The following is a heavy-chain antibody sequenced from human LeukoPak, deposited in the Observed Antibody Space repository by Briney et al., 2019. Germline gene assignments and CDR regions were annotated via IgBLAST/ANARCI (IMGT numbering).Heavy chain of an antibody. CDR1: GFTFSSYA. Sequence: GGSLRLSCAASGFTFSSYAMHWVRQAPGKGLEYVSAISSNGGSTYYANSVKGRFTISRDNSKNTLYLQMGSLRAEDMAVYYCAGENLPRIQLWARRNYFDYWGQGTLVTVSS. D-gene: IGHD5-18*01. J-gene: IGHJ4*02. CDR2: ISSNGGST. CDR3: AGENLPRIQLWARRNYFDY. V-gene: IGHV3-64*01.